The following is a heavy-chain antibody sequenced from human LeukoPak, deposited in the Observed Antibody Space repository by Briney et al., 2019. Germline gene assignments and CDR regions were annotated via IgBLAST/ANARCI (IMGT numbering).Heavy chain of an antibody. CDR2: TASRGRNI. D-gene: IGHD6-13*01. J-gene: IGHJ3*01. Sequence: NPGGSLRLSCEASGFTFNDYYMSWIRQAPGKGLEWISYTASRGRNIKYADSVRGRFTISRDNAQNSVFLQMNSLRVEDTALYYCATEVDVSAAAYDLWGQGTMVTVSS. CDR3: ATEVDVSAAAYDL. CDR1: GFTFNDYY. V-gene: IGHV3-11*01.